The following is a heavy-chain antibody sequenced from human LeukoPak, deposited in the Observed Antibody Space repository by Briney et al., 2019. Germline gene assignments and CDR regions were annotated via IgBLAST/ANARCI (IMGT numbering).Heavy chain of an antibody. V-gene: IGHV3-11*04. CDR1: GFTFSDYY. Sequence: KSGGSLRLSCAASGFTFSDYYMSWIRQAPGKGLEWVSYISSSGSTIYYADSVKGRFTISRDNAKNSLYLQMNSLRAEDTAVYYCARDYCSGGSCLDYWGQGTLVTVSS. CDR3: ARDYCSGGSCLDY. D-gene: IGHD2-15*01. CDR2: ISSSGSTI. J-gene: IGHJ4*02.